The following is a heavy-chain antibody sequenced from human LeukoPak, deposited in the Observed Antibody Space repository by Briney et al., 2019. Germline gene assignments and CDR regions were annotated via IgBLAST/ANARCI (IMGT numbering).Heavy chain of an antibody. CDR2: VYSDGST. Sequence: GGSLRLSCTASGFTFSTYSMNWVRQAPGKGLEWVSIVYSDGSTYYADSVKGRFTLSRDNSKNTLYLQMHSLRAGDTAVYYCARATYSTTWGIGDFDDWGQGTLVTVSS. CDR1: GFTFSTYS. D-gene: IGHD6-13*01. V-gene: IGHV3-53*01. CDR3: ARATYSTTWGIGDFDD. J-gene: IGHJ4*02.